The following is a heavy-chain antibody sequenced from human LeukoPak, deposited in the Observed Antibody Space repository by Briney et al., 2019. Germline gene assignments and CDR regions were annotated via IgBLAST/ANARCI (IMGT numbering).Heavy chain of an antibody. D-gene: IGHD3-22*01. CDR1: GFTLSSYE. V-gene: IGHV3-48*03. Sequence: GGSLRLSCAASGFTLSSYEMNWVRQGPGKGLEWVSYISISGSTIYYADSVNGRFTISRDIAKNSLYLHMNSLRPEDTAVYYCGRGGSSGYNYNAFDVWGRGTRVTVSS. CDR2: ISISGSTI. CDR3: GRGGSSGYNYNAFDV. J-gene: IGHJ3*01.